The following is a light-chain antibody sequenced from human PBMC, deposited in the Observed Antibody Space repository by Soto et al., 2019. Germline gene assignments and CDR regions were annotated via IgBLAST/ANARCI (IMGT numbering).Light chain of an antibody. CDR2: AAS. J-gene: IGKJ4*01. CDR1: QSVGNN. Sequence: EIVMTQSPGTLSVSPGGRATLSCRASQSVGNNLAWYQQTPGQAPRLLIYAASSRATGISARFTGSGSGTEFTLTVDSLQSEDFAVYFCQQYSHWPLTFGGGTKVEIK. CDR3: QQYSHWPLT. V-gene: IGKV3-15*01.